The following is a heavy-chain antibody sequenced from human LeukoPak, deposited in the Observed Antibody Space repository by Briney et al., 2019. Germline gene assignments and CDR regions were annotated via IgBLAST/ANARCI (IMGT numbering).Heavy chain of an antibody. CDR1: GFTCSSYW. CDR2: IKQDGSEK. Sequence: GGSLRLSCAASGFTCSSYWMSWVRQAPGKGLEWVANIKQDGSEKYYVDSVKGRFTISRDNAKNSLYLQMNSLRAEDTAVYYCAREVYDGVLDYWGQGTLVTVSS. J-gene: IGHJ4*02. V-gene: IGHV3-7*01. CDR3: AREVYDGVLDY. D-gene: IGHD3-3*01.